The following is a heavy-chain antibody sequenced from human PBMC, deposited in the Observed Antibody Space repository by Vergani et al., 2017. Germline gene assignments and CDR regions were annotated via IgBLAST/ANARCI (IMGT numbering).Heavy chain of an antibody. Sequence: QLQLQESGPGLVKPSETLSLTCTVSGGSISSSSYYWGWIRQPPGKGLEWIGSIYYIGSTNYNPSLKSRVTISVDTSKNQFSLKLSSVTAADTAVYYCARSYPSDIVVVPAAIGWFDHWGQGTLVTVSS. J-gene: IGHJ5*02. CDR3: ARSYPSDIVVVPAAIGWFDH. CDR2: IYYIGST. CDR1: GGSISSSSYY. V-gene: IGHV4-39*07. D-gene: IGHD2-2*01.